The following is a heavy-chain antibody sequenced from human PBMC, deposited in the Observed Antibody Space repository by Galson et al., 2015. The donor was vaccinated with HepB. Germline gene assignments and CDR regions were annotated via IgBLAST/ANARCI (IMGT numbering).Heavy chain of an antibody. Sequence: SLRLSCAASGFTFSSYGMHWVRQAPGKGLEWVAVISYDGSNKYYADSVKGRFTISRDNSKNTLYLQMNSLRAEDTAVYYCAKGEGDYIWGHYFDYWGQGTLVTVSS. J-gene: IGHJ4*02. CDR3: AKGEGDYIWGHYFDY. CDR2: ISYDGSNK. V-gene: IGHV3-30*18. D-gene: IGHD3-16*01. CDR1: GFTFSSYG.